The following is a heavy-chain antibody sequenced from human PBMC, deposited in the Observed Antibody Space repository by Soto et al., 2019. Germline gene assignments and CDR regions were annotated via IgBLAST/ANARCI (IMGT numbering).Heavy chain of an antibody. Sequence: QVQLVESGGGVVQPGRSLRLSCAASGFALSVYAMHWVRQAPGKGLEWVAVISYDGTIKHYMDSVKGRFTISRDNSKNMLFLQMNSLRPEYTAVFYCARGERSGYYDSWGLGTLVTVSS. J-gene: IGHJ4*02. CDR2: ISYDGTIK. CDR3: ARGERSGYYDS. D-gene: IGHD3-3*01. V-gene: IGHV3-30-3*01. CDR1: GFALSVYA.